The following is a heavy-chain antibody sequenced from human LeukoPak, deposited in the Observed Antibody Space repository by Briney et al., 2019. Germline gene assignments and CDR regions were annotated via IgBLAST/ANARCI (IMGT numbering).Heavy chain of an antibody. V-gene: IGHV1-69*01. D-gene: IGHD3-22*01. Sequence: SVKVSCKASGGTFSSYAISWVRQAPGQGLEWMGGINPIFGTANYAQKFQGRVTITADESTSTAYMELSSLRSEDTAVYYCAREPLPTYYYDSSGSPDAFDIWGQGTMVTVSS. CDR3: AREPLPTYYYDSSGSPDAFDI. J-gene: IGHJ3*02. CDR2: INPIFGTA. CDR1: GGTFSSYA.